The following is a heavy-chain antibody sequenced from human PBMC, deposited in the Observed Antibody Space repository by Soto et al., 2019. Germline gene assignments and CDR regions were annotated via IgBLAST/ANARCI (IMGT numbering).Heavy chain of an antibody. D-gene: IGHD2-15*01. J-gene: IGHJ5*02. Sequence: SETLSLTCTVSGGSISSYYWSWIRQPPGKGLEWIGYIYYSGSTNYNPSLKSRVTISVDTSKNQFSLKLSSVTAADTAVYYCARVISVYCSGGSCLSGAYNWFDPWGQGTLVTVYS. CDR2: IYYSGST. CDR3: ARVISVYCSGGSCLSGAYNWFDP. CDR1: GGSISSYY. V-gene: IGHV4-59*01.